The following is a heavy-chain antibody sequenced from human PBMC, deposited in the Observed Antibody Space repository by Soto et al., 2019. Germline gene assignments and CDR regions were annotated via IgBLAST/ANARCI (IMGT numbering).Heavy chain of an antibody. CDR2: INYGGNS. V-gene: IGHV4-39*01. CDR3: ASDVIVLWFGKAHPNWSGP. CDR1: RDSVGSSSFY. J-gene: IGHJ5*02. Sequence: SETLSLTCTVSRDSVGSSSFYWTWSGPPAEKGLEWIGSINYGGNSFYNPSLNSRVIISADTSKNQFSLKLSSVTAADTAIYFCASDVIVLWFGKAHPNWSGPWGQGTLVTVS. D-gene: IGHD3-10*01.